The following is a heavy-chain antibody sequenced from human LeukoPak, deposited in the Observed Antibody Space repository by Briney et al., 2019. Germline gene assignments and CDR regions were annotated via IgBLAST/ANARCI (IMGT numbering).Heavy chain of an antibody. Sequence: GGTLCLSCAVSGFTFSSYAMHWGRHAPGQGLEYVSASSSNEGSTSYANSVKGRLTIFRDNTKITLYLQRVSLITEDMAVYYFRLHISSRYYWDQGTLVTVS. CDR1: GFTFSSYA. CDR3: RLHISSRYY. D-gene: IGHD6-13*01. J-gene: IGHJ4*02. CDR2: SSSNEGST. V-gene: IGHV3-64*01.